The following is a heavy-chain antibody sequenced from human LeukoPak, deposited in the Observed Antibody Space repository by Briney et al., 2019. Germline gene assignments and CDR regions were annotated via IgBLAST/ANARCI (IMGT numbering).Heavy chain of an antibody. D-gene: IGHD3-3*01. Sequence: PSETLPLPCAVSGVSLSSSNWWSWVRQPPGKGLEWIGEIYHSESTSYNPSLKSRVTVSVDKSKNQFSLKLNSVTAADTAVYYCARVPLSGYYGCAFVIWGQGTMVTVSS. CDR3: ARVPLSGYYGCAFVI. J-gene: IGHJ3*02. CDR2: IYHSEST. CDR1: GVSLSSSNW. V-gene: IGHV4-4*02.